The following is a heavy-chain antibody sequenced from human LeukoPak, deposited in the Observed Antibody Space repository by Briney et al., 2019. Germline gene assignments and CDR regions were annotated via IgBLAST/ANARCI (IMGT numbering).Heavy chain of an antibody. CDR1: GFTFSSYE. J-gene: IGHJ6*03. Sequence: GGSLRLSCAASGFTFSSYEMNWVRQAPGKGLEWVAVISYDGSNKYYADSVKGRFTISRDNSKNTLYLQMNSLRAEDTAVYYCASLAADQDRYGDYANYYYYMDVWGKGTTVTVSS. CDR2: ISYDGSNK. CDR3: ASLAADQDRYGDYANYYYYMDV. D-gene: IGHD4-17*01. V-gene: IGHV3-30*03.